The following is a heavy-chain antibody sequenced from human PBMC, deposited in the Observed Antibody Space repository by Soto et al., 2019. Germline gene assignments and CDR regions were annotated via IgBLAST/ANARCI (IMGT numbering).Heavy chain of an antibody. Sequence: GGSLRLSCAASGFTFSSYSMNWVRQAPGKGLEWVSYISSSSSTIYYADSVKGRFTISRDNAKNSLYLQMNSLRAEDTAVYYCARDEGGSMPYYYYYMDVWGKGTTVTVSS. CDR2: ISSSSSTI. CDR3: ARDEGGSMPYYYYYMDV. V-gene: IGHV3-48*04. J-gene: IGHJ6*03. D-gene: IGHD3-16*01. CDR1: GFTFSSYS.